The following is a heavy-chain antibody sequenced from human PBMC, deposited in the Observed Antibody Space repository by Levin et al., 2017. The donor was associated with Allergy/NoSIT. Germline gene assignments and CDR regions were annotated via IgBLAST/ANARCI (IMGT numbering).Heavy chain of an antibody. D-gene: IGHD1-14*01. J-gene: IGHJ4*02. CDR1: GFIVTSNY. V-gene: IGHV3-53*01. CDR2: VYSDGST. Sequence: GESLKISCAASGFIVTSNYMSWVRQAPGKGLEWVSIVYSDGSTYYADSVKGRFTISRDIPRNTLYLQMNSLRAEDTAVYHCARSPDLSDPPPYYSDYWGQGTLVTVSS. CDR3: ARSPDLSDPPPYYSDY.